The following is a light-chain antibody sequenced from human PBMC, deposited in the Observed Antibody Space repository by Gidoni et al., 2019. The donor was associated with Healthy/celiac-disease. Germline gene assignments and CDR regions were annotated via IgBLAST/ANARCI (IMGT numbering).Light chain of an antibody. J-gene: IGLJ2*01. Sequence: SYVLPQPPSVSVAPGQTARITCGGNNIGSKSVHGYQQKPGQAPVLVVYDDSDRPSGIPERFSGSNSGNTATLTISRVEAGDEADYYCQVWDSSSDLVVFGGGTKLTVL. CDR1: NIGSKS. CDR2: DDS. CDR3: QVWDSSSDLVV. V-gene: IGLV3-21*02.